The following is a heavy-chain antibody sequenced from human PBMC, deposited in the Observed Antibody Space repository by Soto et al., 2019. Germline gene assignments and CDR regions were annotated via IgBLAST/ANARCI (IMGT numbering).Heavy chain of an antibody. CDR1: GYTFTSYG. CDR3: ARGGLGYCRGGSCPKTWFDP. Sequence: ASVKVSCKASGYTFTSYGISWVRQAPGQGLEWMGWISPYNGNTNYAQKLQGRVTMTTDTSTSTAYMELRSLRSDDTAVYYCARGGLGYCRGGSCPKTWFDPWGQRTLVIVSS. D-gene: IGHD2-15*01. J-gene: IGHJ5*02. V-gene: IGHV1-18*01. CDR2: ISPYNGNT.